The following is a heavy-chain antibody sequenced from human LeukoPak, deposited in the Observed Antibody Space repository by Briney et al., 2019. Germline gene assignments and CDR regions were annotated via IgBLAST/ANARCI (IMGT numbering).Heavy chain of an antibody. D-gene: IGHD3-3*01. CDR3: ARYSDAYAGARWFDH. CDR1: GGSISSSSYY. V-gene: IGHV4-39*07. Sequence: SETLSLTCTVSGGSISSSSYYWGWIRQPPGKGLEWIGSIYYSGSTYYNPSLKSRVTISLDTSKNQFSLILNSVTAADAAVYYCARYSDAYAGARWFDHWGQGILVTVSS. CDR2: IYYSGST. J-gene: IGHJ5*02.